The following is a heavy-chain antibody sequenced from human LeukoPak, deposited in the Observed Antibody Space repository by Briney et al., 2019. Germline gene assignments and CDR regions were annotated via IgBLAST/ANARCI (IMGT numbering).Heavy chain of an antibody. V-gene: IGHV1-2*02. J-gene: IGHJ5*02. CDR2: INPNSGGT. CDR3: ARNYYDTSGRGWFDP. CDR1: GFTFTGYF. D-gene: IGHD3-22*01. Sequence: ASVKVSCKASGFTFTGYFMHWVRQAPGQGLEWMGWINPNSGGTNYAQKFQGRVTMTRDTSISAAYMELSRLRSDDTAVYYCARNYYDTSGRGWFDPWGQGTLVTVSS.